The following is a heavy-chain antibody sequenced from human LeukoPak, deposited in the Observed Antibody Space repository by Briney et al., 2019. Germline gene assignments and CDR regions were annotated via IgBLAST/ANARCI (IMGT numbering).Heavy chain of an antibody. Sequence: GGSLRLSCAASGFTFSRYYMSWVRQAPGKGLEWVANIKQDGSEKNYVDSVKGRFTISGDKAKNSLYLQMNSLRVEDTAVYYCARDYKYAFDNWGQGTLVTVSS. D-gene: IGHD5-24*01. J-gene: IGHJ4*02. V-gene: IGHV3-7*01. CDR1: GFTFSRYY. CDR2: IKQDGSEK. CDR3: ARDYKYAFDN.